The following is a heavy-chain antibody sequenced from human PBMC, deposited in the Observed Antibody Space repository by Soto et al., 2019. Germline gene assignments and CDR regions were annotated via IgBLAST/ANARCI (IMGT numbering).Heavy chain of an antibody. V-gene: IGHV4-30-4*01. Sequence: QVQLQESGPGLVKPSQTLSLTGTVSGGSIGSGDSYGSWIRQPPGKGLEWIGYIYYSGSTYYNPSLKSRVTISVDTSKNQFSLKLSSVTAADTAVYYCASDDYGGNRYYWGQGTLVTVSS. D-gene: IGHD4-17*01. J-gene: IGHJ4*02. CDR3: ASDDYGGNRYY. CDR1: GGSIGSGDSY. CDR2: IYYSGST.